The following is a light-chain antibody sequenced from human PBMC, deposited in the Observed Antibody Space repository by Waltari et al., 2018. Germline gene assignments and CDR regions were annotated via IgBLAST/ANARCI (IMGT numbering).Light chain of an antibody. Sequence: ETVMTQSPTTLSLSPGERATLSCRASQSVSTNLAWYQQRPGQAPRLLIYGASIRATGVPARLSGRGAGTVFTLTISSLQSEDFAVYYCQQYKNWPPYMFGQGSQLEI. V-gene: IGKV3-15*01. J-gene: IGKJ2*01. CDR1: QSVSTN. CDR2: GAS. CDR3: QQYKNWPPYM.